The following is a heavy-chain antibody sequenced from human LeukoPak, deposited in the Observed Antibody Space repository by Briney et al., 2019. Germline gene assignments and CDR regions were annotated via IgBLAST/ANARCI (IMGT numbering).Heavy chain of an antibody. J-gene: IGHJ6*02. V-gene: IGHV4-30-2*01. CDR3: ARGYGSGSAWYYYYGMDV. CDR1: GGSISSGGYY. Sequence: SQTLSLTCTVSGGSISSGGYYWSWIRQPPGKGLEWIGYIYHSGSTYYNPSLKSRVTISVDRSKNQFPLKLSSVTAADTAVYYCARGYGSGSAWYYYYGMDVWGQGTTVTVSS. CDR2: IYHSGST. D-gene: IGHD3-10*01.